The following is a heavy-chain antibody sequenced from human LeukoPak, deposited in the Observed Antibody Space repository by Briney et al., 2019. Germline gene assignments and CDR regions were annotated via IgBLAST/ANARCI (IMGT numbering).Heavy chain of an antibody. CDR3: AKDPVLLWFGEPSSYFDY. Sequence: GGSLRLSCAASGFTVSSNYMSWVRQAPGKGLEWVSVIYSGGSTYYADSVKGRFTISRDNSKNTLYLQMNSLRAEDTAVYYCAKDPVLLWFGEPSSYFDYWGQGTLVTVSS. CDR2: IYSGGST. D-gene: IGHD3-10*01. J-gene: IGHJ4*02. CDR1: GFTVSSNY. V-gene: IGHV3-53*01.